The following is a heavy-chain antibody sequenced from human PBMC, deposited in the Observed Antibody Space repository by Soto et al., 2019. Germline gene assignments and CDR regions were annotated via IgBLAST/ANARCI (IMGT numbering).Heavy chain of an antibody. D-gene: IGHD3-3*01. CDR3: ARSYDFWSGGYYFDY. CDR1: GYTFTGYY. CDR2: INPNSGGT. Sequence: GASVKVSCKASGYTFTGYYMHWVRQAPGQGLEWMGWINPNSGGTNYAQKFQGWVTMTRDTSISTAYMELSRLRSDDTAVYYCARSYDFWSGGYYFDYWGQGTLVTVSS. V-gene: IGHV1-2*04. J-gene: IGHJ4*02.